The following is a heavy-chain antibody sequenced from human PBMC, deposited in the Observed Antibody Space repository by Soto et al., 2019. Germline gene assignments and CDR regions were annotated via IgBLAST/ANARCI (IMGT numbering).Heavy chain of an antibody. Sequence: SLRLSCAASGFTFSSYGMHWVRQAPGKGLEWVAVIWYDGSNKYYADSVKGRFTISRDNSKNTLYLQMNSLRAEDTAVYYCARSSRRNYYYYGMDVWGQGTTVTVSS. J-gene: IGHJ6*02. V-gene: IGHV3-33*01. CDR2: IWYDGSNK. CDR3: ARSSRRNYYYYGMDV. CDR1: GFTFSSYG.